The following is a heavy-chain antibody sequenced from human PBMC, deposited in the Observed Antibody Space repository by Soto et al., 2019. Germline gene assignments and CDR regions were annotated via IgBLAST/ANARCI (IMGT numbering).Heavy chain of an antibody. D-gene: IGHD4-17*01. CDR3: AREIIYYGDYGMGENWFDP. Sequence: PSETLSLTCTVSGGSISSYYWSWIRQPPGKGLEWIGYIYYSGSTNYNPSLKSRVTISVDTSKNQFSLKLSSVTAADTAVYYCAREIIYYGDYGMGENWFDPWGQGTLVTVS. V-gene: IGHV4-59*01. J-gene: IGHJ5*02. CDR2: IYYSGST. CDR1: GGSISSYY.